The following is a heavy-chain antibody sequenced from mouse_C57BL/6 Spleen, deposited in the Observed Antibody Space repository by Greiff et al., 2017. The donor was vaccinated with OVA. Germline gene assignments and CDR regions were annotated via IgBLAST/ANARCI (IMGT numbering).Heavy chain of an antibody. CDR1: GYTFTSYW. D-gene: IGHD1-1*01. J-gene: IGHJ4*01. CDR2: IYPSDSET. Sequence: VQLQQPGAELVRPGSSVKLSCKASGYTFTSYWMDWVKQRPGQGLEWIGNIYPSDSETHYNQKFKDKATLTVDKSSSTAYMQLSSLTSEDSAVYYCARRGNYYGSSSYAMDYWGQGTSFTVSS. V-gene: IGHV1-61*01. CDR3: ARRGNYYGSSSYAMDY.